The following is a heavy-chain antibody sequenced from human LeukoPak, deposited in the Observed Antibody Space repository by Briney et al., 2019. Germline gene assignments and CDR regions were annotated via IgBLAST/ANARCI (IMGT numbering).Heavy chain of an antibody. Sequence: ASVKVSCKASGGTFSSYAISWVRQAPGQGLEWMGGIIPIFGTANHAQKFQGRVTITTDESTSTACMELSRLRSEDTAVYYCARGDSYNWNRFVFGPWGQGTLVSVSS. V-gene: IGHV1-69*05. J-gene: IGHJ5*02. CDR2: IIPIFGTA. CDR3: ARGDSYNWNRFVFGP. D-gene: IGHD1-20*01. CDR1: GGTFSSYA.